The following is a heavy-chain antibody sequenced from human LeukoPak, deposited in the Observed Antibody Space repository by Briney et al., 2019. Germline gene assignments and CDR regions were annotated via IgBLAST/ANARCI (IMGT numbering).Heavy chain of an antibody. V-gene: IGHV1-18*01. CDR2: ICAYNGNT. J-gene: IGHJ4*02. CDR3: ARDSERASSGWYMAWIQED. Sequence: ASVKVSCKASGYTFTSYGMSWVREAPGQGLEWMGWICAYNGNTNYAQKLQGRVTMTTDTSTSTAYMGLRSLISDDTAVYYCARDSERASSGWYMAWIQEDWGQGTLVTVSS. CDR1: GYTFTSYG. D-gene: IGHD6-19*01.